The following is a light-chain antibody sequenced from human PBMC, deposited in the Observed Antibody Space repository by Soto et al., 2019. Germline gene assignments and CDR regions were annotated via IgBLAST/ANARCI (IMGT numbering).Light chain of an antibody. CDR3: QQYNNWPQWT. CDR2: GAS. J-gene: IGKJ1*01. CDR1: QSVSSN. Sequence: EIVMTQSPATLSVSPGERATLSCRATQSVSSNLAWYQQKPGQAPKLLIYGASTRTTGIPARFSGSGSGTDFTITSNSLQSEDFAVYYCQQYNNWPQWTFGQGTKVEIK. V-gene: IGKV3-15*01.